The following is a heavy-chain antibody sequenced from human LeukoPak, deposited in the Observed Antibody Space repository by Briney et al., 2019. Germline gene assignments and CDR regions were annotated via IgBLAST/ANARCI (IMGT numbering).Heavy chain of an antibody. CDR3: ARWRGATSAFDI. D-gene: IGHD1-26*01. Sequence: SETLSLTCTVSGGSISSYCWGWIRQPPGKGLEWIGSIYYSGSTYYNPSLKSRVTISVDTSKNQFSLKLSSVTAADTAVYYCARWRGATSAFDIWGQGTMVTVSS. CDR2: IYYSGST. CDR1: GGSISSYC. J-gene: IGHJ3*02. V-gene: IGHV4-39*01.